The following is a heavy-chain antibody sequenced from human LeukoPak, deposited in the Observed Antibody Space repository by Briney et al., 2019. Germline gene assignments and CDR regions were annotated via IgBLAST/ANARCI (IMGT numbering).Heavy chain of an antibody. V-gene: IGHV3-23*01. CDR2: ISSNDGST. Sequence: GGSLRLSCAASGFTFSSYAMSWVRQAPGKGLEWVSSISSNDGSTYYADSVKGRFTISRDNSKNTLFLQMNSLRAEDTAVYYCARHSGTYYVGTFDIWGQGTMVTVSS. J-gene: IGHJ3*02. CDR1: GFTFSSYA. CDR3: ARHSGTYYVGTFDI. D-gene: IGHD1-26*01.